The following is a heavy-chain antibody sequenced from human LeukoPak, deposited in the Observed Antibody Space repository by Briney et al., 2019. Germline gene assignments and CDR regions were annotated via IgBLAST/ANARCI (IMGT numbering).Heavy chain of an antibody. J-gene: IGHJ5*02. CDR2: IIPIFGTA. CDR1: GGTFSSYA. Sequence: GASVKVSCKASGGTFSSYAISWVRQAPGQGLEWMGGIIPIFGTANYAQKFQGRVTITADESTSTAYMELSSLRSEDTAVYYCAAIITMVRGVIIINNWFDPWGQGTLVTVSS. D-gene: IGHD3-10*01. V-gene: IGHV1-69*13. CDR3: AAIITMVRGVIIINNWFDP.